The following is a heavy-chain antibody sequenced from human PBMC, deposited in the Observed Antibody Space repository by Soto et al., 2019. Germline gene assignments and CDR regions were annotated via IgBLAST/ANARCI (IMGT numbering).Heavy chain of an antibody. Sequence: GGSLRLSCAASGFTFSSYGMHWVRQAPGKGLEWVAVIWYDGSNKYYADSVKGRFTISRDNSKNTLYLQMNSLRAEDTAVYYCGRDYKESRGWYYYYYGMDVGGQGTTVTVSS. V-gene: IGHV3-33*01. D-gene: IGHD6-19*01. J-gene: IGHJ6*02. CDR3: GRDYKESRGWYYYYYGMDV. CDR2: IWYDGSNK. CDR1: GFTFSSYG.